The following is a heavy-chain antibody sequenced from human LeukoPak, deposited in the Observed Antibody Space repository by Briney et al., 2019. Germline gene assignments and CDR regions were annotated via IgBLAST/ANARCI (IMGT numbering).Heavy chain of an antibody. CDR3: ARDGAGLDY. V-gene: IGHV3-21*01. Sequence: GGSLRLSCAASGFTFSNYRMNWVRQAPGKGLEWVSSISGSSSDTKYADSVKGRFTISRDNAKNSLFLQMDSLRAEDTALYYCARDGAGLDYWGQGTLVTVSS. D-gene: IGHD3-16*01. CDR1: GFTFSNYR. CDR2: ISGSSSDT. J-gene: IGHJ4*02.